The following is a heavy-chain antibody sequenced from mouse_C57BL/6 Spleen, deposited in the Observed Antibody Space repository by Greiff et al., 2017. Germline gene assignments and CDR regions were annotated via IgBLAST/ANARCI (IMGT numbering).Heavy chain of an antibody. CDR1: GYAFSSSW. CDR3: ERYYYGSSYDAMDY. Sequence: VQLQQSGPELVKPGASVKISCKASGYAFSSSWMNWVKQRPGKGLEWIGRIYPGDGDTNYNGKFKGKATLTADQSSSTAYMQLSSLTSEDSAVYFCERYYYGSSYDAMDYWGQGTSVTVSS. V-gene: IGHV1-82*01. J-gene: IGHJ4*01. D-gene: IGHD1-1*01. CDR2: IYPGDGDT.